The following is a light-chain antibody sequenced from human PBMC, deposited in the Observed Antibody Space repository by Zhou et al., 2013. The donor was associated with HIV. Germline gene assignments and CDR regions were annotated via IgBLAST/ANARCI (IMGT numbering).Light chain of an antibody. CDR3: QQCNSYSIT. CDR1: QSISNW. V-gene: IGKV1-5*03. CDR2: KAS. Sequence: IQLTQSPSTLSASVGDRVTIACRASQSISNWLAWYQQRPGKAPKLLIYKASSLEGGVPSRFSGSGSGTEFTLTISSLQPDDFATYYCQQCNSYSITFGQGTRLEIK. J-gene: IGKJ5*01.